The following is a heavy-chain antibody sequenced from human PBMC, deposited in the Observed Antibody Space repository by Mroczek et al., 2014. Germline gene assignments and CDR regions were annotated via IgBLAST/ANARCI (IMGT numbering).Heavy chain of an antibody. V-gene: IGHV4-59*01. Sequence: QVQLVESGPGLVKLRRPCPSPALSLVASISSYYWSWIRQPPGKGLEWIGYIYYSGSTNYNPSLKSRVTISVDTSKNQFSLKLSSVTAADTAVYYCARGYYYDSSGYYPDFDYWGQGTLVTVSS. CDR1: VASISSYY. D-gene: IGHD3-22*01. J-gene: IGHJ4*02. CDR3: ARGYYYDSSGYYPDFDY. CDR2: IYYSGST.